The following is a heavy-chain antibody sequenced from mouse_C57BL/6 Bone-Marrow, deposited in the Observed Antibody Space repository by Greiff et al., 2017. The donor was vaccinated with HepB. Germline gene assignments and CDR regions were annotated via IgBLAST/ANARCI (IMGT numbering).Heavy chain of an antibody. CDR3: TRLTGTFPCDY. J-gene: IGHJ2*01. D-gene: IGHD4-1*01. CDR2: IDPETGGT. V-gene: IGHV1-15*01. Sequence: VKLQQSGAELVRPGASVTLSCKASGYTFTDYEMHWVKQTPVHGLEWIGAIDPETGGTAYNQKFKGKAILTADKSSSTAYMELRSLTSEDSAVYYCTRLTGTFPCDYWGQGTTLTVSS. CDR1: GYTFTDYE.